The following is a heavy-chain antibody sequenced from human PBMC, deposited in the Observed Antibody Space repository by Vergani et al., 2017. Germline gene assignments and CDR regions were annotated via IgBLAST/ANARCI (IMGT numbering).Heavy chain of an antibody. CDR2: ISGSGGST. Sequence: EVQLLESGGGLVQPGGSLRPSCAASGFTFSSYAMSWVRQGPGKGLEGVSAISGSGGSTYYADSVKGRFTISRDNSKNTLYLQMNSLRAEDTAVYYCAKDRGSGYYLRFDYWGQGTLVTVSS. CDR3: AKDRGSGYYLRFDY. J-gene: IGHJ4*02. CDR1: GFTFSSYA. D-gene: IGHD3-22*01. V-gene: IGHV3-23*01.